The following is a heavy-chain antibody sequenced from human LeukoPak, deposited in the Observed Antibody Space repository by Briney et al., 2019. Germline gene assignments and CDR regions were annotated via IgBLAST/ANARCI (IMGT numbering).Heavy chain of an antibody. J-gene: IGHJ6*02. CDR2: INHNGNVN. CDR3: ARGXGLXV. V-gene: IGHV3-7*03. Sequence: GGSLRLSCAASGFTFSSYWMNWARQAPGKGLEWVASINHNGNVNYYVDSVKGRFTISRDNAKNSLYLQMSNLRAEDTAVYFCARGXGLXVWGQG. CDR1: GFTFSSYW.